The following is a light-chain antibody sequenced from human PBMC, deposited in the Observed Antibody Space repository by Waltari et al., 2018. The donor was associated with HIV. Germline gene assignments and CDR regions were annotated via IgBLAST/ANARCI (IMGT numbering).Light chain of an antibody. CDR1: NSNIGSNS. Sequence: QSVLTQPPSASGTPGQRVTISCSGSNSNIGSNSVYWYQQFPGTAPKLPIYRDNQRPSGVPDRFSGSKSGTSASLAIRGLRSEDEADYYCAAWDHSLSARVFGGGTKMTVL. CDR2: RDN. V-gene: IGLV1-47*01. CDR3: AAWDHSLSARV. J-gene: IGLJ3*02.